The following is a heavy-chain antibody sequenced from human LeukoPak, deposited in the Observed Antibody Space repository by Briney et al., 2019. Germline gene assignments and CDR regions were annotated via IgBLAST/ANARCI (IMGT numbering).Heavy chain of an antibody. J-gene: IGHJ6*02. V-gene: IGHV1-3*01. Sequence: ASVKVSCMASGYTFTSYAMHWVRQAPGQRLEWMGWINAGNGNTKYSQKFQGRVTITRDTSASTAYIELSSLRSEDTAVYYCASPLGDYEGDYYYGMDVWGQGTTVTVSS. D-gene: IGHD4-17*01. CDR1: GYTFTSYA. CDR3: ASPLGDYEGDYYYGMDV. CDR2: INAGNGNT.